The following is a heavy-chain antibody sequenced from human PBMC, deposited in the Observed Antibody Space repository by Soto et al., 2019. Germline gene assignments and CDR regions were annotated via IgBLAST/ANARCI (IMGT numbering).Heavy chain of an antibody. V-gene: IGHV1-24*01. CDR1: GYTLTELS. Sequence: ASVKVSCKVSGYTLTELSMHWVRQAPGKGLEWMGGFDPEDGETIYAQKFQGRVTMTEDTSTDTAYMELSSLRSEDTAVYYCATDFIAVAGDRSDYWGHGTLVTVSS. CDR2: FDPEDGET. D-gene: IGHD6-19*01. J-gene: IGHJ4*01. CDR3: ATDFIAVAGDRSDY.